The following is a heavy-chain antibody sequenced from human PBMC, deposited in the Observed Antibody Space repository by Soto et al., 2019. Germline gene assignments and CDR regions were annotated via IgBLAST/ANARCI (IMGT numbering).Heavy chain of an antibody. Sequence: QVQLVQSGAEVKKPGSSVKVSCKASGGTFSSYAISWVRQAPGQGLEWMGGIIPIFGTANYAQKFQGRVTITADDSTRKAYMELSSLRSEDTAVYYCARDLIAAATYNWFDPWGQGTLVTGSS. CDR3: ARDLIAAATYNWFDP. D-gene: IGHD6-13*01. CDR1: GGTFSSYA. J-gene: IGHJ5*02. V-gene: IGHV1-69*01. CDR2: IIPIFGTA.